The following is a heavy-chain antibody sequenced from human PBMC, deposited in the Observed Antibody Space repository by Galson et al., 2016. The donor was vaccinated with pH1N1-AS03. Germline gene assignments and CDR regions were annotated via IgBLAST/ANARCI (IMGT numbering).Heavy chain of an antibody. V-gene: IGHV4-59*08. Sequence: SETLSLTCTVSNGSMSNFYWSWIRQPPGKGLEWIGYIYSRGTTNYNPSLKGRVTISVHTSINQFSLKLSSVTAADTAVYYCARFRSSWTFYYGLDVWGQGTTVTVSS. J-gene: IGHJ6*02. CDR2: IYSRGTT. D-gene: IGHD6-13*01. CDR3: ARFRSSWTFYYGLDV. CDR1: NGSMSNFY.